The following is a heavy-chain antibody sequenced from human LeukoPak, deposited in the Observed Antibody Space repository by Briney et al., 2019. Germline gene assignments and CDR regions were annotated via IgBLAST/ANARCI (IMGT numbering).Heavy chain of an antibody. CDR3: ARVSFSDYVP. CDR2: INQSGST. Sequence: SETLSLTCAVYGGSFSGYYWSWTPHPPGKGLEWIGEINQSGSTNYNPSLKSRVTISVDTSKNQFSLKLSSVTAADTAVYYCARVSFSDYVPWGQGTLVTVSS. CDR1: GGSFSGYY. J-gene: IGHJ5*02. V-gene: IGHV4-34*01. D-gene: IGHD4-17*01.